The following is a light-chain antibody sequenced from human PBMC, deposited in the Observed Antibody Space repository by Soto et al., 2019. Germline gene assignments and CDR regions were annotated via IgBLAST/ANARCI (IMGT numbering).Light chain of an antibody. CDR1: SSNIGSNT. CDR2: TNS. CDR3: AAWDDSLNGLV. J-gene: IGLJ1*01. V-gene: IGLV1-44*01. Sequence: QSVLTQPPSASGTPGQRVTISCSGSSSNIGSNTVKWYQHLPGTAPKLLIYTNSQRPSGVPDRFSGSKSGTSASLAISGLQSEDEADYYCAAWDDSLNGLVFGTGTSSPS.